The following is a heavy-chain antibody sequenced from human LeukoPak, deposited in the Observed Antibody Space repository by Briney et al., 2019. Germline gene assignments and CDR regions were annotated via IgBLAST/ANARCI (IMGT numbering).Heavy chain of an antibody. V-gene: IGHV3-74*01. Sequence: GGSLRLSCAASGFTFSSYWMHWVRQAPGKGLVWVSRINSDGSSTSYADSVKGRFTISRDNSKNTLYLQMNSLRAEDTAVYYCARYLYYYGSGSYSDYWGQGTLVTVSS. CDR3: ARYLYYYGSGSYSDY. CDR1: GFTFSSYW. J-gene: IGHJ4*02. CDR2: INSDGSST. D-gene: IGHD3-10*01.